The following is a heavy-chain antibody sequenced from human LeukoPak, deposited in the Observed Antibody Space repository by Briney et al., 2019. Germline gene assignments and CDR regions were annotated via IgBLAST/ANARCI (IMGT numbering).Heavy chain of an antibody. Sequence: GGSLRLSCAASGFIFNTYSMSWGRQAPGKGLEWVSYMRSNDNTIYYADSVRGRVTISSDNTQNSLYLQMNSLRAEDTAVYYCVRDVHFSFDAWGQGTLVTVSS. CDR3: VRDVHFSFDA. CDR1: GFIFNTYS. V-gene: IGHV3-48*01. J-gene: IGHJ4*02. CDR2: MRSNDNTI.